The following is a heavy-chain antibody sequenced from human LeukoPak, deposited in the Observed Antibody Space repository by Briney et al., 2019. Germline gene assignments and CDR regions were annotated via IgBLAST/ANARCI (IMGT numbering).Heavy chain of an antibody. J-gene: IGHJ4*02. CDR2: INSDGSWT. CDR1: GNYW. Sequence: GGSLRLSCAASGNYWMHWVRQVPGKGLVWVSHINSDGSWTSYADSVKGRFTISRDNSKNTLYLQMNSLRAEDTAVYYCARDGTSKTPSFDYWGQGTLVTVSS. CDR3: ARDGTSKTPSFDY. D-gene: IGHD2-2*01. V-gene: IGHV3-74*01.